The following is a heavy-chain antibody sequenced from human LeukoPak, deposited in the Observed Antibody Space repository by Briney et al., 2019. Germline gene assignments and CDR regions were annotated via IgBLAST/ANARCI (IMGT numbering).Heavy chain of an antibody. CDR1: GCTFSSYA. Sequence: GASVKVSCKASGCTFSSYAISWVRQAPGQGLEWMGGIIPIFGTANYAQKFQGRVTITTDESTSTAYMELSSLRSEDTAVYYCARDNEDYYGFWIGYYRLNWFDPWGQGTLVTVSS. V-gene: IGHV1-69*05. CDR3: ARDNEDYYGFWIGYYRLNWFDP. CDR2: IIPIFGTA. D-gene: IGHD3-3*01. J-gene: IGHJ5*02.